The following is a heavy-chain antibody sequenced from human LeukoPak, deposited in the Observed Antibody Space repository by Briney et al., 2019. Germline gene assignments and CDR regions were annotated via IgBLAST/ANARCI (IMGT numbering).Heavy chain of an antibody. CDR3: ARRRYYDGSGYLE. Sequence: SETLSLTCSVSGDSVSRSDPYWNWIRQPPGKGLEWIGTIYYSGRTYYSPSLKSRVTMSVDPSNNQFPLNLRSVTAADTAVYYCARRRYYDGSGYLEWGQGTLLSVSS. V-gene: IGHV4-39*01. J-gene: IGHJ1*01. CDR2: IYYSGRT. D-gene: IGHD3-22*01. CDR1: GDSVSRSDPY.